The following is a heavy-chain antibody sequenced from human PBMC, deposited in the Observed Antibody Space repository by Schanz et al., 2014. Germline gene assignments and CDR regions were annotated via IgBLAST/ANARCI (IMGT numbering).Heavy chain of an antibody. J-gene: IGHJ4*02. V-gene: IGHV3-23*04. D-gene: IGHD1-26*01. CDR3: ARDHTTESYYSAGPPIDY. Sequence: EVQLVESGGGLVQPGGSLRLSCTASGFTFSSYSMNWVRQAPGKGLEWLSVISASGGDTYYADSVKGRFTISRDNSKNTLFLQMNSLRAEDTAVYYCARDHTTESYYSAGPPIDYWGQGTLLTVSS. CDR1: GFTFSSYS. CDR2: ISASGGDT.